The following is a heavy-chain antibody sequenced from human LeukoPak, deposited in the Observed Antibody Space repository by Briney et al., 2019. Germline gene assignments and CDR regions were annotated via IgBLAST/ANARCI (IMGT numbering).Heavy chain of an antibody. J-gene: IGHJ4*02. D-gene: IGHD3-10*01. CDR2: ISSSSSTI. CDR3: AKGTMVRGVRTQFDY. V-gene: IGHV3-48*01. Sequence: GGSLRLSCAASGFTFSSYSMNWVRQAPGKGLEWVSYISSSSSTIYYADSVKGRFTISRDNAKNSLYLQMNSLRAEDTAVYYCAKGTMVRGVRTQFDYWGQGTLVAVSS. CDR1: GFTFSSYS.